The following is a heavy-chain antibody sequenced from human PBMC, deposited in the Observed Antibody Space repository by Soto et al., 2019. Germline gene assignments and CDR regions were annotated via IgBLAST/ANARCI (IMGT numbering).Heavy chain of an antibody. Sequence: PGESLNISCEGSGFSFTRYTIGWVRQMPGKGLEWMGIINPGDSESRYSPSFQGQVTISADKSISTAYLQWSSLKASDTAMYYCTLSYGDSYYYYTGMDVWGQGTTVTVSS. CDR3: TLSYGDSYYYYTGMDV. CDR1: GFSFTRYT. D-gene: IGHD4-17*01. CDR2: INPGDSES. V-gene: IGHV5-51*01. J-gene: IGHJ6*02.